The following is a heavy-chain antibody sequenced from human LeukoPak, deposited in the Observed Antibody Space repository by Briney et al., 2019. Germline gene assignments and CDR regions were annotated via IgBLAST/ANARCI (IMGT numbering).Heavy chain of an antibody. CDR2: IYHSGST. V-gene: IGHV4-38-2*02. CDR3: ARSITMVRGVIITEGWFDP. Sequence: SETLSLTCTVSGYSISSGYYWGWIRQPPGKGLEWIGSIYHSGSTYYNPSLKSRVTISVDTSKNQFSLKLSSVTAADTAVYYCARSITMVRGVIITEGWFDPWGQGTLVTVSS. CDR1: GYSISSGYY. J-gene: IGHJ5*02. D-gene: IGHD3-10*01.